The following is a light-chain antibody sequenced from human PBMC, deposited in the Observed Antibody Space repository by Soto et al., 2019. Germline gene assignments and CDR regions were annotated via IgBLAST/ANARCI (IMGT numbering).Light chain of an antibody. CDR3: SSYTSSSTRV. CDR1: SSDVGGYNY. J-gene: IGLJ3*02. V-gene: IGLV2-14*01. CDR2: EVS. Sequence: QSALTQPASVSGSPGQSITISCTGTSSDVGGYNYVFWYQQHPGKAPKRMIYEVSNRPSGVSNRFSGSKSGNTASLTISWLQAEDEADYYCSSYTSSSTRVFGGGTKLTVL.